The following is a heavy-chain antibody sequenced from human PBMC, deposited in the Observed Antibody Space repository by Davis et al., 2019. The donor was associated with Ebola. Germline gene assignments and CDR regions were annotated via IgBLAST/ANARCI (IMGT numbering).Heavy chain of an antibody. V-gene: IGHV3-33*01. CDR1: GFIFSNYG. J-gene: IGHJ4*02. D-gene: IGHD1-26*01. CDR2: MWYDGSRQ. Sequence: GGSLRLFCAASGFIFSNYGMHWVRQAPGKGLEWVALMWYDGSRQYYADSVKGRFTVSRDNSRNILYLQMNSLRAEDTAVYYCARDTWYSGDDNGGDWGQGTLVTVSS. CDR3: ARDTWYSGDDNGGD.